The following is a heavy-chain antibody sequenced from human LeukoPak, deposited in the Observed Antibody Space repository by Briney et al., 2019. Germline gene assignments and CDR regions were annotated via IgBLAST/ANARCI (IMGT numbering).Heavy chain of an antibody. Sequence: PSETLSLTCTVSGGSISSGGYYWSWIRQHPGKGLEWIGYIYYSGSTYYNPSLKSRVTISVDTSKNQFSLKLSSVTAADTAVYYCARGRFGELKINYYFDYWGQGTLVTVSS. CDR2: IYYSGST. V-gene: IGHV4-31*03. CDR3: ARGRFGELKINYYFDY. J-gene: IGHJ4*02. CDR1: GGSISSGGYY. D-gene: IGHD3-10*01.